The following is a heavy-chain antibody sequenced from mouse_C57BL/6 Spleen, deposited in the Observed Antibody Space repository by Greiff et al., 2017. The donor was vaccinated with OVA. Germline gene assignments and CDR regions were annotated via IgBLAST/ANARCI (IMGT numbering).Heavy chain of an antibody. Sequence: QQSGAELVRPGASVQLSCTASGFNIKDDYMHWVKQRPEQGLEWIGWIDPENGDTEYASKFQGKATITADTSSNTAYLQLSSLTSEDTAVYYCTIWLPWFAYWGQGTLVTVSA. J-gene: IGHJ3*01. D-gene: IGHD2-2*01. CDR2: IDPENGDT. CDR1: GFNIKDDY. V-gene: IGHV14-4*01. CDR3: TIWLPWFAY.